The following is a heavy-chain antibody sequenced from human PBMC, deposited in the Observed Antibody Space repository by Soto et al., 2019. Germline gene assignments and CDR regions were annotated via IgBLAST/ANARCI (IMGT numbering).Heavy chain of an antibody. Sequence: SETLSLTYAVFGVSFSVCYWSWIRQPPGKGLEWIGEINHSGSTNYNPSLKSRVTISVDTSKNQFSLKLSSVTAADTAVYYCARGHQTRRITIFGVVQPVYYFDYWGQGTLVTVSS. J-gene: IGHJ4*02. D-gene: IGHD3-3*01. V-gene: IGHV4-34*01. CDR1: GVSFSVCY. CDR3: ARGHQTRRITIFGVVQPVYYFDY. CDR2: INHSGST.